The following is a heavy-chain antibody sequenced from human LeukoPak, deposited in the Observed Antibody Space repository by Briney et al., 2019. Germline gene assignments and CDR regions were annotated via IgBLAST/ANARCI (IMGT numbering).Heavy chain of an antibody. CDR3: ARGSGKDHKYYFDY. CDR1: GGSISSGSYY. CDR2: IYTSGST. D-gene: IGHD2-15*01. V-gene: IGHV4-61*02. J-gene: IGHJ4*02. Sequence: SQTLSLTCTVSGGSISSGSYYWRWLRQPAGKGLEWIGRIYTSGSTNYNPSLKSRVTISVDTSKNQTSLKLSSVTAADTAVYYCARGSGKDHKYYFDYWGQGTLVTVSS.